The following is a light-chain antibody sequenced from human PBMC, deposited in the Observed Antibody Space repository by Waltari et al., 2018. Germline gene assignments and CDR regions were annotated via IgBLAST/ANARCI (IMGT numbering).Light chain of an antibody. J-gene: IGKJ2*03. CDR3: QQGNSNPYS. Sequence: DIQMSQSPSSLSASVGDRVTITCRASQDIISYLNWYQQKPGKAPNLLISYAKTLASGVPSRFSGSGSGTEFTLTINSLQPEDFATYYCQQGNSNPYSFGQGTKVEIK. CDR2: YAK. CDR1: QDIISY. V-gene: IGKV1-9*01.